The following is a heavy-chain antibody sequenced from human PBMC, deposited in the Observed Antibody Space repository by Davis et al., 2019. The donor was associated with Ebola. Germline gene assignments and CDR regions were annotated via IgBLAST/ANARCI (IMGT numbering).Heavy chain of an antibody. Sequence: GESLKISCAASGFTFSSYAMSWVRQAPGKGLEWVSAISGSGGSTYYADSVKGRFTISRDNSKNTLYLQMNSLRAEDTAVYYCAKGGATVTTGYYYGMDVWGQGTTVTVSS. J-gene: IGHJ6*02. D-gene: IGHD4-17*01. CDR2: ISGSGGST. V-gene: IGHV3-23*01. CDR3: AKGGATVTTGYYYGMDV. CDR1: GFTFSSYA.